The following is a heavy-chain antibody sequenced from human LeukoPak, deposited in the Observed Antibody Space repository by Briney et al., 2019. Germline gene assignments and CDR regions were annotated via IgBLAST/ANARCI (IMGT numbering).Heavy chain of an antibody. CDR2: IYHSGST. CDR3: ARGAVVPAAIQLGLDL. V-gene: IGHV4-38-2*02. CDR1: GYSISSGYY. Sequence: SETLSLTCTVSGYSISSGYYWGWIRQPPGKGLEWIGSIYHSGSTCYNPSLKSRVTISVDTSKNQFSLKLSSVTAADTAVYYCARGAVVPAAIQLGLDLWGRGTLVTVSS. J-gene: IGHJ2*01. D-gene: IGHD2-2*02.